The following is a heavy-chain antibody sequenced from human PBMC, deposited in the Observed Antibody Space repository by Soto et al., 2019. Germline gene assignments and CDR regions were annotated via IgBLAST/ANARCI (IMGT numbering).Heavy chain of an antibody. CDR2: IYSGGTT. CDR1: GFNVRANY. V-gene: IGHV3-53*01. J-gene: IGHJ4*02. Sequence: EVQLVESGGGLIQPGGSLRLSCAVSGFNVRANYMSWVRQAPGKGLEWLSVIYSGGTTYYADSVKGRFIISRDNSKNTLYRQMNILRAEDRPVYYCHGYGYWGQGTLVTVSS. D-gene: IGHD5-12*01. CDR3: HGYGY.